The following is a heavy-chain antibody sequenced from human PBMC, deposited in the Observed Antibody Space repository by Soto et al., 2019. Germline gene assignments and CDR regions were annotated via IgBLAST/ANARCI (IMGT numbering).Heavy chain of an antibody. V-gene: IGHV4-4*02. D-gene: IGHD2-8*01. CDR1: GDSINDWW. CDR2: MFHSGGT. CDR3: ATRPTYGPS. J-gene: IGHJ5*02. Sequence: QVQLQESGPGLVKPSGTLSLTCVVSGDSINDWWWSWDRQPPGKGLEWIGEMFHSGGTNYNPSLESRVTISIDKAKNQLSLKLTSMTAADTAVYYCATRPTYGPSWGQGTLVTVSS.